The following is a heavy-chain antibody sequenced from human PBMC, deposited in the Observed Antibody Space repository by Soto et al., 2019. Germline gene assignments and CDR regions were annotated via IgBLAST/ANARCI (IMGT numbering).Heavy chain of an antibody. J-gene: IGHJ4*02. Sequence: SETLSLTCTVSGDSVSSSYYYWGWIRKPPGRGLEWIGSMSYSGSTYYNPSLKSQVTISGDTSKNQLSLRLSSVTATDTAVYYCAGRILLWFGELSVFDYWGQGILVT. CDR2: MSYSGST. CDR1: GDSVSSSYYY. V-gene: IGHV4-39*01. CDR3: AGRILLWFGELSVFDY. D-gene: IGHD3-10*01.